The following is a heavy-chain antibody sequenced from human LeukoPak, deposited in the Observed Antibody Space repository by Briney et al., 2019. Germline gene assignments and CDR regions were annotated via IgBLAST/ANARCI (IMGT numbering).Heavy chain of an antibody. CDR1: GFTFSSYA. J-gene: IGHJ4*02. D-gene: IGHD5-24*01. CDR3: AKRGNGYNPRLCYFDY. CDR2: ISGSGGST. Sequence: PGGSLRLSCAASGFTFSSYAMSWVRQAPGKGLEWVTAISGSGGSTYYADSVKGRFTISRDNSKNTLYLQMNSLRAEDTAVYYCAKRGNGYNPRLCYFDYWGQGTLVTVSS. V-gene: IGHV3-23*01.